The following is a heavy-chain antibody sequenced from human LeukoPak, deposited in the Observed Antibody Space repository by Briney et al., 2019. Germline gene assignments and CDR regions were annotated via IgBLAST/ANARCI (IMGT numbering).Heavy chain of an antibody. CDR1: GYTFTSNY. V-gene: IGHV1-46*01. D-gene: IGHD1-26*01. Sequence: ASVKVSCKASGYTFTSNYMHWVRRAPGQGLEWMGVINPSGGSTSYAQKFQGRVTMTRDMSTSTDYMELSSLRSEDTAVYYCARDNSVGDYAWWFDPWGQGTLVTVSS. CDR2: INPSGGST. J-gene: IGHJ5*02. CDR3: ARDNSVGDYAWWFDP.